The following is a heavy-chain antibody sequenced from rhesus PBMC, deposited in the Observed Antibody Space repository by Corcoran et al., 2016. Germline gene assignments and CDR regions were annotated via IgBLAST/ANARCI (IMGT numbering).Heavy chain of an antibody. CDR3: TREIVGYGLDS. Sequence: EVQLVQYGAEVKNPGAPVKISCTASGYIFTDYFLHWVRQAPGKGLVWMGSVDPEDGKTTHAQKFQDRVTITADTSTDTAYMELSSIRSEDTAVYYCTREIVGYGLDSWGKGVVVTVSS. J-gene: IGHJ6*01. CDR2: VDPEDGKT. V-gene: IGHV1-111*02. CDR1: GYIFTDYF.